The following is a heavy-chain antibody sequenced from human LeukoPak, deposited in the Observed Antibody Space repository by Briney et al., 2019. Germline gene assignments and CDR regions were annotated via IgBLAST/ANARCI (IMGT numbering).Heavy chain of an antibody. CDR1: GGTFSSYA. CDR2: IFPVFATA. J-gene: IGHJ4*02. Sequence: SVKVSCKASGGTFSSYAISWVRQAPGQGLEWMGRIFPVFATANYAQKFQGRVTITADESTSTAYMELSSLRSEDTAVYYCARESGSYEAYFDYWGQGTLVTVSS. D-gene: IGHD1-26*01. CDR3: ARESGSYEAYFDY. V-gene: IGHV1-69*13.